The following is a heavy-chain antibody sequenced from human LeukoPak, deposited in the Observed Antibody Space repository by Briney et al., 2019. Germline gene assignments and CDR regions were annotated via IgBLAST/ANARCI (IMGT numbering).Heavy chain of an antibody. CDR2: IYYSGST. CDR1: GGSISTSTYY. J-gene: IGHJ4*02. V-gene: IGHV4-39*01. D-gene: IGHD3-10*01. CDR3: AKGYGSFDY. Sequence: SETLSLTCTVSGGSISTSTYYWGWIRQPPGKGLEWIGTIYYSGSTYYNPSLRSRVAISVDTSKNQFSLKMSSVTAADTAVYYCAKGYGSFDYWGQGTLVTVSS.